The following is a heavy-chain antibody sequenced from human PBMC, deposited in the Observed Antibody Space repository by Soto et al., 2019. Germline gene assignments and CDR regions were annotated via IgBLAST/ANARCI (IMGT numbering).Heavy chain of an antibody. Sequence: QVQLVESGGGVVQPGRSLRLSCAASGFTFSSSGMHWVRQAPGKGLEWVAVISYDGSNKYYADSVKGRFTISRDNSKNTLYLQMNSLRAEDTAVYYCAKSYRQEAFDIWGQGTMVTVSS. V-gene: IGHV3-30*18. D-gene: IGHD1-26*01. CDR2: ISYDGSNK. CDR1: GFTFSSSG. J-gene: IGHJ3*02. CDR3: AKSYRQEAFDI.